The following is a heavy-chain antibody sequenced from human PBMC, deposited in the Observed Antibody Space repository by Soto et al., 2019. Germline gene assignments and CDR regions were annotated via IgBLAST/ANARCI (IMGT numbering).Heavy chain of an antibody. CDR2: ISAHNGNT. CDR3: ARGRYGDY. CDR1: GYDFTTYG. J-gene: IGHJ4*02. V-gene: IGHV1-18*01. D-gene: IGHD1-1*01. Sequence: QVHLVQSGAEVKKPGASVKVSCKGSGYDFTTYGITWVRQAPGQGLEWMAWISAHNGNTDYAQKLRGRVTVTGDTSTSTGYMEVRSLKSDDTAMYSCARGRYGDYWGQGALVTVSS.